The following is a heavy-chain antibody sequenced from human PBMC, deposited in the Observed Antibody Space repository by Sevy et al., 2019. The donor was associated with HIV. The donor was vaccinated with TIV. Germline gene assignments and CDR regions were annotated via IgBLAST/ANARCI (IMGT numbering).Heavy chain of an antibody. Sequence: ASVKVSCKASGYTFTSYAMNWVRQAPGQGLEWMGWINTNTGNPTYAQGFTGRFVFSLDTSVSTAYLQISSLKAEDTVLYYSARKYYVFWSGYYHHYYYYGMDVWGQGTTVTVSS. D-gene: IGHD3-3*01. V-gene: IGHV7-4-1*02. CDR1: GYTFTSYA. CDR2: INTNTGNP. CDR3: ARKYYVFWSGYYHHYYYYGMDV. J-gene: IGHJ6*02.